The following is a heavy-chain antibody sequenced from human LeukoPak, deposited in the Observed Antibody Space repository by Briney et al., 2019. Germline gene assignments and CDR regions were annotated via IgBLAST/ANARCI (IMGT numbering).Heavy chain of an antibody. D-gene: IGHD5-18*01. CDR3: ARSEIYNYGYNPNTKFDY. CDR2: FSGGAGST. J-gene: IGHJ4*02. Sequence: GGSLRLSCAASGFIFSSHVMSWVRQAPGKGLEWVSGFSGGAGSTYYADSVRGRFTISGDNSKKLLYLQMDGLRAEDTAVYYCARSEIYNYGYNPNTKFDYWGQGTLVTVSS. CDR1: GFIFSSHV. V-gene: IGHV3-23*01.